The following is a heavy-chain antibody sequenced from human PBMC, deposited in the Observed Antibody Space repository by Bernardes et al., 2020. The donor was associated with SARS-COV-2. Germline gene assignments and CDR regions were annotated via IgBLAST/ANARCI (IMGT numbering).Heavy chain of an antibody. D-gene: IGHD5-12*01. Sequence: SETLSLTCTVSGGSISSGGYYWSWIRQHPGKGLEWIGYIYYSGSTYYNPSLKSRVTISVDTSKNQFSLKLSSVTAADTAVYYCASGERLIGYDTGSYYYYYGMDVWGQGTTVTVSS. V-gene: IGHV4-31*03. CDR1: GGSISSGGYY. CDR3: ASGERLIGYDTGSYYYYYGMDV. CDR2: IYYSGST. J-gene: IGHJ6*02.